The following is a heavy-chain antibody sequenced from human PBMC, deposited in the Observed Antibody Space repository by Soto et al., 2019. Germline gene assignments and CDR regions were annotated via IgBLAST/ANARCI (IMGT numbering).Heavy chain of an antibody. J-gene: IGHJ6*02. Sequence: PGGSLRLSCAASGFTFSRYGMHWVRQAPGKGLEWVAVISYDGSNKYYADSVKGRFTISRDNSKNTLYLQMNSLRAEDTAVYYCAKVVVRGATDFYGMDVWGQGTTVTVSS. CDR3: AKVVVRGATDFYGMDV. D-gene: IGHD3-10*01. CDR1: GFTFSRYG. V-gene: IGHV3-30*18. CDR2: ISYDGSNK.